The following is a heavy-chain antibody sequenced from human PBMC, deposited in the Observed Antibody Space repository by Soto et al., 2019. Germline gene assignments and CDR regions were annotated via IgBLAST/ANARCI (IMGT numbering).Heavy chain of an antibody. Sequence: PGGSLRLSCAASGFTFSSYAMHWVRQAPGKGLEWVAVISYDGSNKYYADSVKGRFTISRDNSKNTLYLQMNSLRAEDTAVYYCARGRIQLTYYYYYGMDVWGQGTTVTVSS. J-gene: IGHJ6*02. CDR3: ARGRIQLTYYYYYGMDV. V-gene: IGHV3-30-3*01. CDR1: GFTFSSYA. D-gene: IGHD5-18*01. CDR2: ISYDGSNK.